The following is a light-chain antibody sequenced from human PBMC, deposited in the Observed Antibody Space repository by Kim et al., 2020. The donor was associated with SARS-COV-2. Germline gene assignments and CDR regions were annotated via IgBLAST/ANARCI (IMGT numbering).Light chain of an antibody. CDR1: SSHVGGYNY. V-gene: IGLV2-8*01. CDR2: EVS. Sequence: QSVTISCTGTSSHVGGYNYVSWYQQHPGKAPKLMIYEVSKRPSGVPERFSGSKSGNTASLTVSGLQAEDEADYYCSSYAGSNNLYVFGTGTKVTVL. CDR3: SSYAGSNNLYV. J-gene: IGLJ1*01.